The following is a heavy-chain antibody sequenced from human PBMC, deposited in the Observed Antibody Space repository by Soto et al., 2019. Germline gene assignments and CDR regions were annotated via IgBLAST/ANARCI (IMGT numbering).Heavy chain of an antibody. CDR2: IIPIFGTA. D-gene: IGHD4-4*01. CDR1: GCTFSSYS. CDR3: AREVAVTHAFDI. Sequence: AAVKVSCKDSGCTFSSYSISWVRQAPGQGLEWMGGIIPIFGTANYAQKFQGRVTITADESTSTAYMELSSLRSEDTAVYYCAREVAVTHAFDIWGQGTMVTVSS. J-gene: IGHJ3*02. V-gene: IGHV1-69*13.